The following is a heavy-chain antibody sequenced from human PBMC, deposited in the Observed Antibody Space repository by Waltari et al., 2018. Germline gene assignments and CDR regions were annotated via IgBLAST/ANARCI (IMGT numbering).Heavy chain of an antibody. CDR1: GFPFRNYS. D-gene: IGHD7-27*01. V-gene: IGHV3-21*01. Sequence: EVQLVESGGGLVKPGGSVSPSCAASGFPFRNYSMNWVRQAPGKGLEWISSISSTGTYTHYADAVKGRFTISRDNAKNSLYLQMNSLRAEDTGVYWCATGGWGFYLDNWGQGTLVTFSS. J-gene: IGHJ4*02. CDR3: ATGGWGFYLDN. CDR2: ISSTGTYT.